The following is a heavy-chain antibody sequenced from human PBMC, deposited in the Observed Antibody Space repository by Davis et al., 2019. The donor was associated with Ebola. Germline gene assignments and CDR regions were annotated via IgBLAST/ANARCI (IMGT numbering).Heavy chain of an antibody. Sequence: GESLKISCAASGFTFSSYSMNWVRQAPGKGLEWVSSIGSSSSYIYYADSVRGRFTISSDNAKKSLYLHMNSRRAEDTAVYYCARDKFYYDSSGYGYYYGMDVWGQGTTVTVSS. J-gene: IGHJ6*02. D-gene: IGHD3-22*01. CDR3: ARDKFYYDSSGYGYYYGMDV. CDR1: GFTFSSYS. CDR2: IGSSSSYI. V-gene: IGHV3-21*01.